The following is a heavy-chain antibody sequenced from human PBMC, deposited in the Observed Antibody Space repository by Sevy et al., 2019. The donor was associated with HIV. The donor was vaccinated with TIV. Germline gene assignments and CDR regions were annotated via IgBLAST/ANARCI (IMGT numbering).Heavy chain of an antibody. CDR1: GGSISSSSYY. V-gene: IGHV4-39*01. Sequence: SETLSLTCTVSGGSISSSSYYWGWIRQPPGKGLEWIGSIYYSGSTYYNPSLKSRVTISVDTSKNQCSLKLSSVTAADTAVYYCASHKEQYGGNLQEPFDYWGQGTLVTVSS. J-gene: IGHJ4*02. CDR2: IYYSGST. CDR3: ASHKEQYGGNLQEPFDY. D-gene: IGHD2-15*01.